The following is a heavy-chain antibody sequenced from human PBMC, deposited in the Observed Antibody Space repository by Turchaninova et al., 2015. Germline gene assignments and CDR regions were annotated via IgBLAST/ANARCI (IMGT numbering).Heavy chain of an antibody. CDR1: GFTFSNYA. D-gene: IGHD6-19*01. CDR2: ISSRGSST. V-gene: IGHV3-64*01. Sequence: EVQLVESGGGLVQPGGSLRLSCAASGFTFSNYAMHWVRQAPGKGREYVSTISSRGSSTYYANSVKGRFTISRDNSKNTLYLQMGSLRAEDMAVYYCARPLTQQWLALDYWGQGTLVTVSS. J-gene: IGHJ4*02. CDR3: ARPLTQQWLALDY.